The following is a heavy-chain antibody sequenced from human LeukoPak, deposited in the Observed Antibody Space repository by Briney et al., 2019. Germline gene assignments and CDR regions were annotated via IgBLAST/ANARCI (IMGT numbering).Heavy chain of an antibody. CDR3: AREGYGPDAFDI. Sequence: PSETLSLTCTVSGGSISSSSYYWGWIRQPPGKGLEWIGSIYYSGSTYYNPSLKSRVTISVDMSKNQFSLKLSSVTAADTAVYYCAREGYGPDAFDIWGQGTMVTVSS. CDR2: IYYSGST. J-gene: IGHJ3*02. V-gene: IGHV4-39*07. CDR1: GGSISSSSYY. D-gene: IGHD5-18*01.